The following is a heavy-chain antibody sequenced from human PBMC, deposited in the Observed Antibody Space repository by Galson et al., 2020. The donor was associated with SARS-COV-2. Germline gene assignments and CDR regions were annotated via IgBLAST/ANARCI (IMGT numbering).Heavy chain of an antibody. CDR2: ISSEGSNS. CDR3: ARGGEWELPYYFDY. Sequence: GESLKISCAPSGFTFRNYVMHWVRQAPGKGPEWVAVISSEGSNSFYADSLKGRFTISRDNSKSTLYLQMNSLRAEDTAVYYCARGGEWELPYYFDYWGQGTLVTVSS. D-gene: IGHD1-26*01. CDR1: GFTFRNYV. J-gene: IGHJ4*02. V-gene: IGHV3-30*04.